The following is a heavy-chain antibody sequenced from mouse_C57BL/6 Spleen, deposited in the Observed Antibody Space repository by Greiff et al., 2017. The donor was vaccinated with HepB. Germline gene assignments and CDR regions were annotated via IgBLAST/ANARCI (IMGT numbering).Heavy chain of an antibody. CDR2: INPNNGGT. CDR1: GYTFTDYN. Sequence: VQLKESGPELVKPGASVKMSCKASGYTFTDYNMHWVKQSHGKSLEWIGYINPNNGGTSYNQKFKGKATLTVNKSSSTAYMELRSLTSEDSAVYYCARDYHGGDYWGQGTTLTVSS. D-gene: IGHD1-1*01. J-gene: IGHJ2*01. CDR3: ARDYHGGDY. V-gene: IGHV1-22*01.